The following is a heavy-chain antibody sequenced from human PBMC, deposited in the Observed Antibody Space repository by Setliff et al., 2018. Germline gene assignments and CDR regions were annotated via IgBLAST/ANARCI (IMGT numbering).Heavy chain of an antibody. CDR3: ARTCSGSGCYAGLES. J-gene: IGHJ4*02. Sequence: PGGSLRLSCAASGFTFTSYAMNWVRQAPGKGLEWVAMIWAGGDRTFYLDSVKGRFIVSRDDSKNTVYLQMSGLRAEDTAVYYCARTCSGSGCYAGLESWGQGTPVTVSS. CDR2: IWAGGDRT. V-gene: IGHV3-23*03. D-gene: IGHD2-15*01. CDR1: GFTFTSYA.